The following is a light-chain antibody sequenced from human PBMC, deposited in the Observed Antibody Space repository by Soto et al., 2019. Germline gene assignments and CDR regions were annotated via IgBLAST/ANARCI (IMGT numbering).Light chain of an antibody. J-gene: IGKJ4*01. CDR2: WAS. CDR3: QHYFGSLALS. Sequence: DIVMTQSPASLAVSLGERATINCKSSQSVLNRSNNKNYVAWFQQKPGQTPKLLIYWASTRESGVPDRFSGSGSGTDFTLTISGLQAEDVAVYYCQHYFGSLALSFGGGTMVDLK. V-gene: IGKV4-1*01. CDR1: QSVLNRSNNKNY.